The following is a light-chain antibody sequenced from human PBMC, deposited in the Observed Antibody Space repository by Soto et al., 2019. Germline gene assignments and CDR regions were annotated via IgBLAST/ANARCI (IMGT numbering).Light chain of an antibody. J-gene: IGLJ3*02. CDR1: SSDVGGSNY. CDR2: DVS. Sequence: QSVLTQPRSVSGSPGQSVTISCTGVSSDVGGSNYVSWYQQHPGKAPKVMIYDVSKRPSGVPDRFSGSKSGKTASLTISGLQAEDEADYYCCSYAGRYSWVFGGGTKLTVL. V-gene: IGLV2-11*01. CDR3: CSYAGRYSWV.